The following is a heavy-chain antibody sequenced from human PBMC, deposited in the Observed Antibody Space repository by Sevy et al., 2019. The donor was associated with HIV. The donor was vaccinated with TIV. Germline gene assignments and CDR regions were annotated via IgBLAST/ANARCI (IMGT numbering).Heavy chain of an antibody. V-gene: IGHV3-23*01. CDR3: ARGSAGVY. D-gene: IGHD2-8*01. Sequence: GGSLRLSCVGSGFTFSNSAMIWVRQAQGKGLEWVSSISDDGNTYYADSVKGRSTISRGYFKNTVYLQMNSLRAEDTALYYCARGSAGVYWGQGTLVTVSS. J-gene: IGHJ4*02. CDR1: GFTFSNSA. CDR2: ISDDGNT.